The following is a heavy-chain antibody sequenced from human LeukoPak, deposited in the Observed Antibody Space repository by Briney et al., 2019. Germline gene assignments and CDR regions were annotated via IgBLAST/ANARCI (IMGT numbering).Heavy chain of an antibody. CDR1: GDSVSSNSAA. D-gene: IGHD1-14*01. V-gene: IGHV6-1*01. Sequence: SQTLSLTCAISGDSVSSNSAAWNWIRQSPSRGLEWLGRTYYRSKWYNDYAVSVKSRITINPDTSKNQFSLQLNSVTPENTAVYYCARASRYHKNTRFDYWGQGTLVTVSS. CDR3: ARASRYHKNTRFDY. J-gene: IGHJ4*02. CDR2: TYYRSKWYN.